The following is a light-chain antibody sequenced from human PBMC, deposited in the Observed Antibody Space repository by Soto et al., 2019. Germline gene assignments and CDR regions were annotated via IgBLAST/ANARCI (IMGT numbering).Light chain of an antibody. J-gene: IGLJ1*01. V-gene: IGLV2-14*01. CDR1: SSDVGGYNY. Sequence: QSALTQPASVSGSPGQSIAISCTGTSSDVGGYNYVSWYQQHPGKAPKLIIYDVSSRPSGVSNRFSGSKSGNTASLTISGLQAEDEADYYCSSYSSSSTEVFVTGTKVTVL. CDR3: SSYSSSSTEV. CDR2: DVS.